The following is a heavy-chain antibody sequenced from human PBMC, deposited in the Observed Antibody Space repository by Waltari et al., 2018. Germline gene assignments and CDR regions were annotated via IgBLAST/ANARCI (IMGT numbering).Heavy chain of an antibody. J-gene: IGHJ4*02. CDR3: ARSLYSQYCSGGSCYDRYFDY. Sequence: QVQLVQSGAEVKKPGASVKVSCKASGYTFTGSYMHWVRQAPGQGLEWMGRINPNSGGTNYAQKFQGRVTMTRNTSISTAYMELSRLRSDDTAVYYCARSLYSQYCSGGSCYDRYFDYWGQGTLVTVSS. CDR2: INPNSGGT. V-gene: IGHV1-2*06. D-gene: IGHD2-15*01. CDR1: GYTFTGSY.